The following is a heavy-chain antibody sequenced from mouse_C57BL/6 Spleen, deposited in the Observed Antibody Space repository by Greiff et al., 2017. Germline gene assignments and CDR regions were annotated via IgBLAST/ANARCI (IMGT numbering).Heavy chain of an antibody. Sequence: QVQLQQPGAELVKPGASVKLSCKASGYTFTSYWMQWVKQRPGQGLEWIGEIDPSDSYTNYNQKFKGKATLTVDTSSSTAYMQLSSLTSEDSAVYYCARRDYGYYFDYWSQGTTHTVSS. CDR3: ARRDYGYYFDY. CDR2: IDPSDSYT. J-gene: IGHJ2*01. D-gene: IGHD1-1*01. V-gene: IGHV1-50*01. CDR1: GYTFTSYW.